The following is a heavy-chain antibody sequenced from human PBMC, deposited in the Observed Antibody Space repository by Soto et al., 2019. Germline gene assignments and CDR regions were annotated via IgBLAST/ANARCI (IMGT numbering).Heavy chain of an antibody. CDR3: ARSEEDSDYYYYRLDV. D-gene: IGHD2-15*01. CDR2: TYYRSRWYS. V-gene: IGHV6-1*01. Sequence: PLQTLSLTCVISGDSVSSSSVAWNWVRRSPSRGLEWLGRTYYRSRWYSDFAVSVRGRIVINADTSKNQFSLQLNSVTPEDTAVYFCARSEEDSDYYYYRLDVWGQGTTVTVSS. J-gene: IGHJ6*02. CDR1: GDSVSSSSVA.